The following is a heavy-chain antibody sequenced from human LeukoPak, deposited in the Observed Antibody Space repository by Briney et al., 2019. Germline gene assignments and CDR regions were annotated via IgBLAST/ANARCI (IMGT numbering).Heavy chain of an antibody. J-gene: IGHJ6*02. Sequence: PGGSLRLSCAASGFTFSSYEMNWVRQAPGKGLECVSYISSSGSTIYYADSVKGRFTISRDNAKNSLYLQMNSLRAEDTAVYYCARDRDVVVVAGSPTYYYGMDVWGQGTTVTVSS. D-gene: IGHD2-15*01. CDR1: GFTFSSYE. CDR2: ISSSGSTI. CDR3: ARDRDVVVVAGSPTYYYGMDV. V-gene: IGHV3-48*03.